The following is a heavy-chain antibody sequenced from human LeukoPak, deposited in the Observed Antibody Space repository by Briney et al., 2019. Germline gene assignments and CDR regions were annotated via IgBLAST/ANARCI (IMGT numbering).Heavy chain of an antibody. CDR3: ARDGCSSTSCYKGYYYYYMDV. CDR1: GGSISSYY. Sequence: PSQTLSLTCTVSGGSISSYYWSWIRQPPGKGLEWIGYIYYSGSTNYNPSLKSRVTISGDTSKNQFSLRLSSVTAADTAVYYCARDGCSSTSCYKGYYYYYMDVWGKGTTVTVSS. J-gene: IGHJ6*03. CDR2: IYYSGST. V-gene: IGHV4-59*01. D-gene: IGHD2-2*02.